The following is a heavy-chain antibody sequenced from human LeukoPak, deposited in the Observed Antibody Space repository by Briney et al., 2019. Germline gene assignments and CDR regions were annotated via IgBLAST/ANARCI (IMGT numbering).Heavy chain of an antibody. Sequence: GGSLRLSCAASGFTFSSYGIHWVRQAPGKGLEWVAFIRYDGSNKYYADSVKGRFTISRDNAKNSVSLQMNSLRAEDTAVYFCTRPTWTNYMDVWGKGTAVTISS. V-gene: IGHV3-30*02. D-gene: IGHD3/OR15-3a*01. J-gene: IGHJ6*03. CDR2: IRYDGSNK. CDR3: TRPTWTNYMDV. CDR1: GFTFSSYG.